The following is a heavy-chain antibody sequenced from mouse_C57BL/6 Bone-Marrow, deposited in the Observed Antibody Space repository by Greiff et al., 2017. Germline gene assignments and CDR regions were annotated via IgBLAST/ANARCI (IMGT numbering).Heavy chain of an antibody. CDR3: ARGAY. CDR1: GYAFSSYW. CDR2: IYPGDGDT. V-gene: IGHV1-80*01. Sequence: RVESGASVKISCKASGYAFSSYWMNWVKQRPGKSLEWIGQIYPGDGDTNYNGKFKGKATLTADKSSSTAYMQLSSLTSDDSAVYFCARGAYWGQGTLVTVSA. J-gene: IGHJ3*01.